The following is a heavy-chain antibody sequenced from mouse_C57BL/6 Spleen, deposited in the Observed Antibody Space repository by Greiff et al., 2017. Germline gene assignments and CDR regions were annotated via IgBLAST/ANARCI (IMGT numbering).Heavy chain of an antibody. CDR2: IDPSDSYT. D-gene: IGHD1-1*02. CDR1: GYTFTSYW. V-gene: IGHV1-69*01. Sequence: QVQLQQPGAELVMPGASVKLSCKASGYTFTSYWMHWVKQRPGQGLEWIGEIDPSDSYTNYNQKFKGKSTLTVDKSSSTAYMQLSSLTSEDSAVYYCARSWYPPFWYFDVWGTGTTVTVSS. J-gene: IGHJ1*03. CDR3: ARSWYPPFWYFDV.